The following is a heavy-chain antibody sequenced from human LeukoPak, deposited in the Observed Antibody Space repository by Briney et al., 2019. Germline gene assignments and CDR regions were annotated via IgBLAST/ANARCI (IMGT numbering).Heavy chain of an antibody. CDR2: INHSGST. CDR1: GGSFSGYY. D-gene: IGHD5-18*01. V-gene: IGHV4-34*01. J-gene: IGHJ4*02. CDR3: ARPGYSYGREAHFDY. Sequence: SETLSLTCAVYGGSFSGYYWSWIRQPPGKGLEWIGEINHSGSTNYNPSLKSRVTISVDTSKNQFSLKLSSVTAADTAVYYCARPGYSYGREAHFDYWGQGTLVTVSS.